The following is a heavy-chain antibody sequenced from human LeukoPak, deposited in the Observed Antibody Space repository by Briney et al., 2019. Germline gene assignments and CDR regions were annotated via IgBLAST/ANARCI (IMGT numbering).Heavy chain of an antibody. CDR2: ISYDGSNK. Sequence: GGSLRLSCAASGFTFSSYAMHWVRQAPGKGLEWVAVISYDGSNKYYADSVKGRFTISRDNSKNTLYLQMNSLRAEDTAVYYCARGGRQTGLGYWGQGTLVTVSS. V-gene: IGHV3-30-3*01. CDR3: ARGGRQTGLGY. D-gene: IGHD7-27*01. CDR1: GFTFSSYA. J-gene: IGHJ4*02.